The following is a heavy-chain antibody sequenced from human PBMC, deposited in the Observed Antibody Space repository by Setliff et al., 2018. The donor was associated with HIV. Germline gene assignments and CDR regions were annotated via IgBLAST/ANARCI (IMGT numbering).Heavy chain of an antibody. J-gene: IGHJ6*03. Sequence: PSETLSLTCTVSGGSISSYYWSWIRQPPGKGLEWIGYIYYSGDTNYNPSLKSRVTMSVDTSKKQFSLKLKSVTAADTAVYYCALTAHNLLRGYMDVWGKGTKVTVSS. CDR3: ALTAHNLLRGYMDV. V-gene: IGHV4-59*03. CDR1: GGSISSYY. D-gene: IGHD7-27*01. CDR2: IYYSGDT.